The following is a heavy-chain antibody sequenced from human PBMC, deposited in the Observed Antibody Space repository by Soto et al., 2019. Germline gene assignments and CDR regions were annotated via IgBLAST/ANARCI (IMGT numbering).Heavy chain of an antibody. CDR1: GGSISNYY. V-gene: IGHV4-59*12. CDR3: ARDLYYYDSSGYYLDAFDI. CDR2: IYYSGST. Sequence: SETLSLTCTVSGGSISNYYWSWIRQPPGKGLEWIGYIYYSGSTNYNPSLKSRVTTSVDTPKNQFSLKLSSVTAADTAVYYCARDLYYYDSSGYYLDAFDIWGQGTMVT. D-gene: IGHD3-22*01. J-gene: IGHJ3*02.